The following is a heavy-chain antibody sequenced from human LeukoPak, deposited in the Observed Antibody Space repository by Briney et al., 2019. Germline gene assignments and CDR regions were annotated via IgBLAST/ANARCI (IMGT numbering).Heavy chain of an antibody. J-gene: IGHJ4*02. CDR3: ARWTMVRGAGCFDY. D-gene: IGHD3-10*01. Sequence: TSETLSLTCTVSGGSISSYYWSWIRQPPGKGLEWIGYIYYSGSTNYNPSLKSRVTISVDTSKNQFSLRLSSVTAADTAVYYCARWTMVRGAGCFDYWGQGTLVTVSS. V-gene: IGHV4-59*08. CDR1: GGSISSYY. CDR2: IYYSGST.